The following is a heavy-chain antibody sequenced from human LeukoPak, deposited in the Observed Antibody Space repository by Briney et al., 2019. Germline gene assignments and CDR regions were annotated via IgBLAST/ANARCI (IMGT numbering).Heavy chain of an antibody. CDR3: ARVSSSIVVVPAAISDAFDI. Sequence: ASVKVSCKASGYTFTSYGISWVRRAPGQGLEWMGWISAYNGNTNYAQKLQGRVTMTTDTSTSTAYMELGSLRSDDTAVYYCARVSSSIVVVPAAISDAFDIWGQGTMVTVSS. V-gene: IGHV1-18*01. CDR2: ISAYNGNT. CDR1: GYTFTSYG. D-gene: IGHD2-2*01. J-gene: IGHJ3*02.